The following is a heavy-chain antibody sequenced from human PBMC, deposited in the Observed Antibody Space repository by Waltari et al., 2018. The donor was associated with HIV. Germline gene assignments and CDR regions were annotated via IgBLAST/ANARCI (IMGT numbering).Heavy chain of an antibody. J-gene: IGHJ4*02. Sequence: QVQLQESGPGLVKPSQSLSLTCTVSGGSISSGGYYWSWIRQHPGKGLEWIGYIYYSGSTYYNPSLKSRVTISVDTSKNQFSLKLSSVTAADTAVYYCARDGNGVQGVIFGYFDYWGQGTLVTVSS. V-gene: IGHV4-31*03. D-gene: IGHD3-10*01. CDR3: ARDGNGVQGVIFGYFDY. CDR2: IYYSGST. CDR1: GGSISSGGYY.